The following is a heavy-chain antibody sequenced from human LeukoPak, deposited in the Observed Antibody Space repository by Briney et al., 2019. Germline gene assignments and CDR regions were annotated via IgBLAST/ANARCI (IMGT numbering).Heavy chain of an antibody. CDR3: AKDPYSNKDAFDI. CDR2: ISGSGGST. CDR1: GFTFSSYA. V-gene: IGHV3-23*01. D-gene: IGHD6-13*01. Sequence: PGGSLRLSCAASGFTFSSYAMSWVRQAPGKGLEWVSAISGSGGSTYYADSVKGRFTISRDNSKNTLYLQMNSLKAEDTAVYYCAKDPYSNKDAFDIWGQGTMVTVSS. J-gene: IGHJ3*02.